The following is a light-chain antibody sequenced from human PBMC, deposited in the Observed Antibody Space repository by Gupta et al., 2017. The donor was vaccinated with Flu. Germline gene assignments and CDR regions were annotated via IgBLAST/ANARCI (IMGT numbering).Light chain of an antibody. CDR2: SNN. J-gene: IGLJ3*02. CDR3: AAWDDSLKAV. Sequence: GSRSNIGGNPVNWYQHLPGTAPKLLIYSNNQRPSGVPDRFSGSTSGTSASLAISGLQSAEEGDYYCAAWDDSLKAVFGGGTKLTVL. CDR1: RSNIGGNP. V-gene: IGLV1-44*01.